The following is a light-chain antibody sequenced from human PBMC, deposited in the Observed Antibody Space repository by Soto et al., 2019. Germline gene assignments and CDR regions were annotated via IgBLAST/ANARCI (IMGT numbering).Light chain of an antibody. CDR2: DAS. Sequence: DIQMTQSPSTLSASVGDRVTITCRASQYISRWLAWYQQKPGKAPQLLIYDASTLESGVPSRFSGSGSGTEFTLTITSLQPEDLATYYCQQYNSCDPYTFGQGTKLEI. CDR3: QQYNSCDPYT. CDR1: QYISRW. J-gene: IGKJ2*01. V-gene: IGKV1-5*01.